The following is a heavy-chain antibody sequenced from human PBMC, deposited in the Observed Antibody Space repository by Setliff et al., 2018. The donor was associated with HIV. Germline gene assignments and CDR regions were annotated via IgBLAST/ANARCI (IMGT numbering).Heavy chain of an antibody. Sequence: GESLKISCKVAGYTFTSHWIAWGRQMPGKGLEWMGIIHPSDSDTRYSPSFQGQVTISADKSISTAYLQWSTLKASDTAIYYCARHRHTAAGTLDAFDIWGQGTVVTVSS. CDR3: ARHRHTAAGTLDAFDI. CDR1: GYTFTSHW. D-gene: IGHD6-13*01. CDR2: IHPSDSDT. V-gene: IGHV5-51*01. J-gene: IGHJ3*02.